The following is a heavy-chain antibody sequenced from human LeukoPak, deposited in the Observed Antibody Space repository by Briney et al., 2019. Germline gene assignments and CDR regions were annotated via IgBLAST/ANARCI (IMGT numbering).Heavy chain of an antibody. J-gene: IGHJ6*03. Sequence: SETLSLTCTVSGGSISSYYWSWIRQPAGKGLEWIGRIYTSGSTNYNPSLKSRVTMSVGTSKNQFSLKLSSVTAADTAAYYCASKYSSGWYPPEDYYYYMDVWGKGTTVTVSS. V-gene: IGHV4-4*07. D-gene: IGHD6-19*01. CDR3: ASKYSSGWYPPEDYYYYMDV. CDR2: IYTSGST. CDR1: GGSISSYY.